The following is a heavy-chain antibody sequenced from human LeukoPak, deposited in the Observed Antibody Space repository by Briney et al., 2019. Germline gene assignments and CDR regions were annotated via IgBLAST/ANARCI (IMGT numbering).Heavy chain of an antibody. CDR1: GFTFSSYG. CDR2: TRYDGSNE. D-gene: IGHD1-26*01. CDR3: GGSGSYYLSPEKSDAFDI. Sequence: PGGSLRLSCTASGFTFSSYGMHWVRQAPGKGLEWVAFTRYDGSNEHYADSVKGRFTISRDNSKNTVNLQMNSLRAEDTAIYYCGGSGSYYLSPEKSDAFDIWGQGTMVTVSS. J-gene: IGHJ3*02. V-gene: IGHV3-30*02.